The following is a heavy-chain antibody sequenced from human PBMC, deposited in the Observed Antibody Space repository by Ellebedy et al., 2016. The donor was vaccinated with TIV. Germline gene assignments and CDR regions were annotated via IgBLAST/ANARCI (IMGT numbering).Heavy chain of an antibody. D-gene: IGHD3-10*01. V-gene: IGHV2-5*02. CDR3: ACITMIRGVNPPDNWFDP. CDR2: IYWDDDK. CDR1: GFSLSTAGEG. J-gene: IGHJ5*02. Sequence: SGPTLVKPTQTLTLTCTFSGFSLSTAGEGVGWIRQLPGKALEWLALIYWDDDKRYSPSLKSRLTITKDTSKNQVVLTMTNLDPVDTATYYCACITMIRGVNPPDNWFDPWGQGTLVTVSS.